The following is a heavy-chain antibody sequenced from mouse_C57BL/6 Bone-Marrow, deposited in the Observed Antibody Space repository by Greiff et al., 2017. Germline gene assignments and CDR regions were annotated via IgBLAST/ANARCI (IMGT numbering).Heavy chain of an antibody. CDR3: ARGDGSTLYYAMDY. V-gene: IGHV2-9-1*01. CDR2: IWTGGGT. D-gene: IGHD1-1*01. J-gene: IGHJ4*01. CDR1: GFSLTSYA. Sequence: VHLVESGPGLVAPSQSLSITCTVSGFSLTSYAISWVRQPPGKGLEWLGVIWTGGGTNYNSANKSRLSISKDNTKSQVFLKMNRLQTDDTARDYCARGDGSTLYYAMDYWGQGTSVTVSS.